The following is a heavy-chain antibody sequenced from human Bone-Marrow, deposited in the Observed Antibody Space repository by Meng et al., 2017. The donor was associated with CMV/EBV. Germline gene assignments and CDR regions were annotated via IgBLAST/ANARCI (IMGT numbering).Heavy chain of an antibody. Sequence: ASVKVSRKASGYTLTGYYMHWVRQAPGQGLEWMGWINPNSGGTNYAQKFQGRVTMTRDTSISTAYMELSRLRSDDTAVYYCARAQGGREDYYDSSGYFDYWGQGTLVTVSS. J-gene: IGHJ4*02. D-gene: IGHD3-22*01. CDR2: INPNSGGT. CDR3: ARAQGGREDYYDSSGYFDY. CDR1: GYTLTGYY. V-gene: IGHV1-2*02.